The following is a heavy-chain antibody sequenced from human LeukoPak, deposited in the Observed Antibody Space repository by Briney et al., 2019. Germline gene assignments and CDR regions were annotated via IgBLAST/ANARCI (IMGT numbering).Heavy chain of an antibody. D-gene: IGHD3-16*01. J-gene: IGHJ5*02. V-gene: IGHV4-39*01. Sequence: SETLSLTCSVSGASIRSSTHYWAWLRQAPGTGLEWVGSIFYSGDTYYNPSLRSRLTIAVDTSKNQFSLDLASVTASDTGTYFCSRRGTTSSIGWFDPWGQGSPVIVSS. CDR3: SRRGTTSSIGWFDP. CDR1: GASIRSSTHY. CDR2: IFYSGDT.